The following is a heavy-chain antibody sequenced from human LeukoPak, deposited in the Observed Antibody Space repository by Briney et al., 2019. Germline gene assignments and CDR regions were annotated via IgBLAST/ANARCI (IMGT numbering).Heavy chain of an antibody. CDR2: ISAGADVI. D-gene: IGHD3-16*01. Sequence: PGGSLRLSCEAAGFSFRDYPMGWVRRASGKRLEWVSGISAGADVIFYADSVKGRFTISRDNSKNTLYLQMNSLRAEDTAVYYCAKDQGDYVWGTIVYDAFDIWGQGTMVTVSS. J-gene: IGHJ3*02. V-gene: IGHV3-23*01. CDR3: AKDQGDYVWGTIVYDAFDI. CDR1: GFSFRDYP.